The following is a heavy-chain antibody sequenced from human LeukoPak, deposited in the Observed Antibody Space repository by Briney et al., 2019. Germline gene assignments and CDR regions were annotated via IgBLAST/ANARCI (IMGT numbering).Heavy chain of an antibody. CDR3: ARQILFHSERWLQFFDY. V-gene: IGHV4-59*01. CDR2: IYYSGST. J-gene: IGHJ4*02. Sequence: SETLSLTCTVSGGSISSYYWSWIRQPPGKGLEWIGYIYYSGSTNYNPSLKSRVTISVDTSKNQFSLKLSSVTAADTAVYYCARQILFHSERWLQFFDYWGQGILVTVSS. CDR1: GGSISSYY. D-gene: IGHD5-24*01.